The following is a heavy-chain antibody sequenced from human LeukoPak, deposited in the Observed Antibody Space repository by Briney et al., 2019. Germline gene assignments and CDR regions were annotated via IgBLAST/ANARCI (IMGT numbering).Heavy chain of an antibody. J-gene: IGHJ4*02. D-gene: IGHD6-6*01. CDR1: GYTFSSYW. V-gene: IGHV3-74*01. Sequence: GSLRLSCAASGYTFSSYWMHWVRQAPGKGLVWVSRINSDGSSTSYADSVKGRFTISRDNAKDTLYLQMNSLRAEDTAVYYCARYSSSYPFDYWGQGTLVTVSS. CDR2: INSDGSST. CDR3: ARYSSSYPFDY.